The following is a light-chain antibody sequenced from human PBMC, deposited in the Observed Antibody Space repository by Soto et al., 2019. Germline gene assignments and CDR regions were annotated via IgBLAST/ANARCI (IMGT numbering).Light chain of an antibody. Sequence: AIRMTQSPSSFSASTGDRVTITCRASQGISSYLAWYQQKPGKAPKLLIYAASTLQSGVPSRFSGSGSGTVFTFTFCCLQSEDFATYYCKQYYSYPLTFGGGTKVDIK. J-gene: IGKJ4*01. CDR3: KQYYSYPLT. CDR1: QGISSY. CDR2: AAS. V-gene: IGKV1-8*01.